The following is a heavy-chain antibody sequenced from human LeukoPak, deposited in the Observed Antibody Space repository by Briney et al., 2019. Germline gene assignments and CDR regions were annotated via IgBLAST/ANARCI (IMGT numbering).Heavy chain of an antibody. J-gene: IGHJ6*02. V-gene: IGHV1-2*04. CDR2: INPNSGGT. CDR3: ARGDYNILTGYYRPYYYGMDV. Sequence: ASVKVSCKASGYTFISYYMHWVRQAPGQGREGMVWINPNSGGTNYAPKFQGWVTMTRDTSISTAYMKLSRLRSADTAVYYCARGDYNILTGYYRPYYYGMDVWGQGTTVTVSS. CDR1: GYTFISYY. D-gene: IGHD3-9*01.